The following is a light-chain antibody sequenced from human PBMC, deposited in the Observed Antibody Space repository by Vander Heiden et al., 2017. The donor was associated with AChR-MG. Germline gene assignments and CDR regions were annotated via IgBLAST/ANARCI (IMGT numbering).Light chain of an antibody. CDR3: QQRDTTPWT. Sequence: DVEMTQSPSSLSASVGDRVTITCRASQNIYRYLNWYQQKPGKGPKLLIYGASTLQSGIPSRISGSGSGTDFSLTISRLQPEDFATYFCQQRDTTPWTFGQGTTVEVK. CDR1: QNIYRY. CDR2: GAS. V-gene: IGKV1-39*01. J-gene: IGKJ1*01.